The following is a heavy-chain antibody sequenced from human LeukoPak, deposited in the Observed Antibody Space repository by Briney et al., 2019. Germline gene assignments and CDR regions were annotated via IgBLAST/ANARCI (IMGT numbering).Heavy chain of an antibody. CDR3: AKHLNLDYDY. J-gene: IGHJ4*02. Sequence: GGSLRLSCAASGFTFSSYTMSWVRQAPGKGLEWVSIISGSGDNKYHADSVKGRFTISRDNTKNTLYLQMNSLRAEDTAVYYCAKHLNLDYDYWGQGTLVTVSS. D-gene: IGHD3/OR15-3a*01. CDR2: ISGSGDNK. CDR1: GFTFSSYT. V-gene: IGHV3-23*01.